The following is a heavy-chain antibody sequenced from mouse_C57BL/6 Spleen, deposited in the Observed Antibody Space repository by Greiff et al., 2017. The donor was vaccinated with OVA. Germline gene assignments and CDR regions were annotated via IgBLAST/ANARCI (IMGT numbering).Heavy chain of an antibody. CDR3: ARSFITTVVAIDY. Sequence: EVQRVESGGGLVKPGGSLKLSCAASGFTFSDYGMHWVRQAPEKGLEWVAYISSGSSTIYYADTVKGRFTISRDNAKNTLFLQMTSLRSEDTAMYYCARSFITTVVAIDYWGQGTTLTVSS. V-gene: IGHV5-17*01. CDR1: GFTFSDYG. D-gene: IGHD1-1*01. CDR2: ISSGSSTI. J-gene: IGHJ2*01.